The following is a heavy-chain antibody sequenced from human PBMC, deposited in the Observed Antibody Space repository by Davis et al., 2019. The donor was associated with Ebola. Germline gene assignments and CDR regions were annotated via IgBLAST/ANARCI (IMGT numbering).Heavy chain of an antibody. D-gene: IGHD1-20*01. CDR1: GYTFTSYD. Sequence: ASVKVSCRASGYTFTSYDINWVRQATGQGLEWMGWMNPNSGNTGYAQKFQGRVTITADKSTSTAYMELSSLRSEDTAVYYCASFNNWNGYFDYWGQGTLVTVSS. V-gene: IGHV1-8*03. CDR3: ASFNNWNGYFDY. CDR2: MNPNSGNT. J-gene: IGHJ4*02.